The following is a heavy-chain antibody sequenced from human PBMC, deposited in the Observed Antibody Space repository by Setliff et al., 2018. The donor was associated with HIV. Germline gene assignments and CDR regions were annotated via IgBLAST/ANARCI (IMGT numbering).Heavy chain of an antibody. D-gene: IGHD3-3*01. Sequence: SETLSLTFTVSGGSINGTSYYWGWIRQPPGNGLEWIGSIYHIGSTYCKPSLKSRVTISVDTSKNQFSLRLSSVAAGDTAVYYCARSIVPVASGYYYFEYWGQGTLVTVSS. CDR1: GGSINGTSYY. CDR2: IYHIGST. V-gene: IGHV4-39*01. CDR3: ARSIVPVASGYYYFEY. J-gene: IGHJ4*02.